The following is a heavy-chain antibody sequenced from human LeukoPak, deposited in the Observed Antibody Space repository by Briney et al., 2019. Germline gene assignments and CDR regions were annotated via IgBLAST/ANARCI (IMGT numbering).Heavy chain of an antibody. V-gene: IGHV1-18*01. Sequence: GASVKVSCKASGYTFTSYGISWVRQAPGQGLEWMGWISAYNGNTNYAQKLQGRVTMTTDTSTSTAYMELRSLRSDDTAVYYCARDPAPPVTITRLPPDYWGQGTLVTVSS. J-gene: IGHJ4*02. CDR2: ISAYNGNT. CDR1: GYTFTSYG. D-gene: IGHD3-10*01. CDR3: ARDPAPPVTITRLPPDY.